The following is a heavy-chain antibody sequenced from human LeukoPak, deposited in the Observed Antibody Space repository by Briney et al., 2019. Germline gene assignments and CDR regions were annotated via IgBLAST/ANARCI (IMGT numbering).Heavy chain of an antibody. CDR2: ISGSGGST. J-gene: IGHJ4*02. Sequence: PGGTLRLSCAASGFTFSSYGMSWVRQAPGKGLEWVSAISGSGGSTYYADSVKGRFTISKDNSKNTLYLQMNSLRAEDTAVYYCAKDREDRQWLPTGFDYWGQGTLVTVSS. CDR3: AKDREDRQWLPTGFDY. D-gene: IGHD6-19*01. CDR1: GFTFSSYG. V-gene: IGHV3-23*01.